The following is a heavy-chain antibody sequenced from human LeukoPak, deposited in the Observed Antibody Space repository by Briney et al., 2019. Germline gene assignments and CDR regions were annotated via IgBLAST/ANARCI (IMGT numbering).Heavy chain of an antibody. J-gene: IGHJ4*02. Sequence: PGGSQRLSCLASGFTFRHYAMNWVRQAPGKGLEWVSAISLSGGLTYYADSVKGRFTISRDNSKNTLYLEMNSLRAEDTAVDYCAKITEYCSGGSCYTGDYWGQGTLVTVSS. CDR2: ISLSGGLT. D-gene: IGHD2-15*01. CDR1: GFTFRHYA. CDR3: AKITEYCSGGSCYTGDY. V-gene: IGHV3-23*01.